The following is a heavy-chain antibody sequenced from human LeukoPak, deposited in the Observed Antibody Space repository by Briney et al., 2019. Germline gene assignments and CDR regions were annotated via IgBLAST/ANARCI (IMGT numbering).Heavy chain of an antibody. CDR1: GFTFSDYY. Sequence: PGGSLRLSCAASGFTFSDYYMSWIRQAPGKGLEWVSYISSSGSTIYYADSVKGRFTISRDNAKNSLYLQMNSLRAEDTAVYYCARGSQYSSRQTFVDYWGQGTLVTVSS. D-gene: IGHD6-13*01. V-gene: IGHV3-11*01. CDR2: ISSSGSTI. J-gene: IGHJ4*02. CDR3: ARGSQYSSRQTFVDY.